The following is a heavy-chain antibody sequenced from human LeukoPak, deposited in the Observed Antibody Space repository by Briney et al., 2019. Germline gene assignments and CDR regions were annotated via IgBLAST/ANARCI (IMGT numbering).Heavy chain of an antibody. V-gene: IGHV3-30-3*01. D-gene: IGHD6-19*01. CDR1: GFTFSSYA. Sequence: GGSLRLSCAASGFTFSSYAMHWVRQAPGKGLEWVAVISYDGSNKYYADSVKGRFTISRDNSKNTLYLQMNSLRAEDTAVYYCARDPEQWLVRPFYYFDYWGQGTLVTVSS. CDR2: ISYDGSNK. J-gene: IGHJ4*02. CDR3: ARDPEQWLVRPFYYFDY.